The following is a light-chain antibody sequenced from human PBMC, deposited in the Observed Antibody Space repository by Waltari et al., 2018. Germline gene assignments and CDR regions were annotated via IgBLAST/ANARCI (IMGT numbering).Light chain of an antibody. V-gene: IGLV2-14*03. CDR3: SSYTDDTTLDVI. Sequence: QSALTQPASVSGSPGQTITIPCTGTTSDVGIYHYASWYQRHPCKAPILIIYDVYIRPSGVSSRFSGSKSGNTASLTISGLQAEDEGDYYCSSYTDDTTLDVIFGGGTKLTVL. J-gene: IGLJ2*01. CDR2: DVY. CDR1: TSDVGIYHY.